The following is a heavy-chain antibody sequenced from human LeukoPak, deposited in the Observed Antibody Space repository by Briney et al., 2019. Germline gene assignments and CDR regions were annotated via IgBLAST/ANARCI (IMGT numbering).Heavy chain of an antibody. Sequence: SETLSLTCSVSGGSISTYYWSWIRQPPGKGLEWIGEINHSGGTNYNPSLKSRVTISVDTSKNQFSLKLSSVTAADTAVYYCARRSKIAVAGTHYFDYWGQGTLVTVSS. V-gene: IGHV4-34*01. D-gene: IGHD6-19*01. CDR2: INHSGGT. CDR1: GGSISTYY. CDR3: ARRSKIAVAGTHYFDY. J-gene: IGHJ4*02.